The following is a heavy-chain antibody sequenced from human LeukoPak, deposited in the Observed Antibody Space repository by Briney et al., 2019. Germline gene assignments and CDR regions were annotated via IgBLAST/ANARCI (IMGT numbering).Heavy chain of an antibody. J-gene: IGHJ4*02. CDR2: IRSKAFGATT. V-gene: IGHV3-49*04. CDR3: TRDCSGSSCYEEMDY. CDR1: GFTFGDYA. D-gene: IGHD2-15*01. Sequence: GRSLRLSCKPSGFTFGDYAMSWVRQAPGKGLEWVGFIRSKAFGATTDYAASVKGRFTVSRDDSKRIAYLQMNGLKTEDTAVYYCTRDCSGSSCYEEMDYWGQGTLVTVSS.